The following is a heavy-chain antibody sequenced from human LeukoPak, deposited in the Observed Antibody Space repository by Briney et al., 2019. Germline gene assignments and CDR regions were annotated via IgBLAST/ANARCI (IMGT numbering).Heavy chain of an antibody. J-gene: IGHJ4*02. CDR2: INHSGST. CDR3: ARRPMVRGVFDY. D-gene: IGHD3-10*01. Sequence: SETLSLTCAVYGGSFSGYYWSWIRQPPGKGLEWIGEINHSGSTSYNPSLKSRVTMSVDTSKNQFSLKLSSVTAADTAVYYCARRPMVRGVFDYWGQGTLVTVSS. CDR1: GGSFSGYY. V-gene: IGHV4-34*01.